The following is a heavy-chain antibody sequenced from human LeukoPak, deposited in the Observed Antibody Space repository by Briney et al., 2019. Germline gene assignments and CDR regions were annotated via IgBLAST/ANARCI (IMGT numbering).Heavy chain of an antibody. D-gene: IGHD2-15*01. V-gene: IGHV4-38-2*02. CDR3: ASLGYCSGGSCYRNWFDP. CDR1: GYSISSGYY. Sequence: PSETLSLTCTVSGYSISSGYYWGWIRQPPGKGLEWIGSIYHSGSTYYNPSLKSRVTISVDTSKNQFSLKLSSVTAADTAVYYCASLGYCSGGSCYRNWFDPWGQGTLVTVSS. J-gene: IGHJ5*02. CDR2: IYHSGST.